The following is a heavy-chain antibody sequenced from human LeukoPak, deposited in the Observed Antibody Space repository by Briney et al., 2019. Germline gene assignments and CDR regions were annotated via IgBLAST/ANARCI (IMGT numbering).Heavy chain of an antibody. CDR3: AYCGGDCYSRWFDP. D-gene: IGHD2-21*02. CDR1: GYTFTSYG. J-gene: IGHJ5*02. Sequence: ASVKVSCKASGYTFTSYGISWVRQAPGQGLEWMGWISAYNGNTNYAQKPQGRVTMTTDTSTSTAYMELRSLRSDDTAVYYCAYCGGDCYSRWFDPWGQGTLVTVSS. V-gene: IGHV1-18*01. CDR2: ISAYNGNT.